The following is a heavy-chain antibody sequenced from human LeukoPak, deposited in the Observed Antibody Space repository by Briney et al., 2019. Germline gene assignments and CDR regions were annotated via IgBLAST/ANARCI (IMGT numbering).Heavy chain of an antibody. J-gene: IGHJ5*02. Sequence: PSETLSLTCTVSGGSISSYYWSWIRQPPGKGLEWIGYIYYSGSTNYNPSLKSRVTISVDTSKNQFSLKLSSVTAADTAVYYCARHLTDYYGSGSYYPGWFDPWGQGTLVTVSS. CDR3: ARHLTDYYGSGSYYPGWFDP. V-gene: IGHV4-59*08. D-gene: IGHD3-10*01. CDR2: IYYSGST. CDR1: GGSISSYY.